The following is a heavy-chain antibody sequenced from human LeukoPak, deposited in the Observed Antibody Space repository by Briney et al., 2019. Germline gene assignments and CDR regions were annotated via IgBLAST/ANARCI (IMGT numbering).Heavy chain of an antibody. D-gene: IGHD1-26*01. CDR2: ISSGGGNT. CDR3: ANRISGSSS. Sequence: PGGSLRLSCAASGFTFSSHGMSWVRQAPGKGLEWVSAISSGGGNTDYADSVKGRFIISRDNSKNTVFLQMNSLRAEDTGVYYCANRISGSSSWGQGTLVTVSS. V-gene: IGHV3-23*01. CDR1: GFTFSSHG. J-gene: IGHJ5*02.